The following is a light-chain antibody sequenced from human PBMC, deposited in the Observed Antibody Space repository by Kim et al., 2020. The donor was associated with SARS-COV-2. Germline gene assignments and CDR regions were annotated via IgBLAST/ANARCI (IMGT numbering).Light chain of an antibody. J-gene: IGKJ2*01. CDR2: GAS. CDR3: QQYGSSPRRYT. Sequence: EIVLTQSPGTLSLSPGERATLSCRASQSVSSSYLAWYQQKPGQASRLLIYGASSRATGIPDRFSGSGSGTDFTLTISRLEPEDFAVYYCQQYGSSPRRYTFGQGTKLEI. CDR1: QSVSSSY. V-gene: IGKV3-20*01.